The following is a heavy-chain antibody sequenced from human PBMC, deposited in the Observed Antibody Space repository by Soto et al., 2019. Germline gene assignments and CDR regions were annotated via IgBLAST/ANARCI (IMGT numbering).Heavy chain of an antibody. CDR2: ISFDGSEK. Sequence: QVQLVESGGGVVQPGRSLRLSCAASGFTFSIYGMHWVRHAPGKGLEWVAVISFDGSEKYYADSVKGRFHISRDSSKNTVYLQMDSLRVEDTAVYYCARDRRLYYSDAFDICGQGTTVTVSS. CDR3: ARDRRLYYSDAFDI. V-gene: IGHV3-30*03. J-gene: IGHJ3*02. CDR1: GFTFSIYG. D-gene: IGHD1-26*01.